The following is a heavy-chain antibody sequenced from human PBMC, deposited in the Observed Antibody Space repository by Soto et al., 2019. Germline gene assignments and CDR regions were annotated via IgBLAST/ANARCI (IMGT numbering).Heavy chain of an antibody. CDR2: IKSDGSST. Sequence: EVQLVESGGGLVQPGGSLRLSCAASGFSFSGYWMHWVRQAPGKGLVWVSRIKSDGSSTNYADSVKGRFTISRDNAKNTRYMQMNSLRAEDTAVYYCAREACIGGRCFYFGPDYWGQGTLVTVSS. D-gene: IGHD2-15*01. J-gene: IGHJ4*02. CDR1: GFSFSGYW. CDR3: AREACIGGRCFYFGPDY. V-gene: IGHV3-74*01.